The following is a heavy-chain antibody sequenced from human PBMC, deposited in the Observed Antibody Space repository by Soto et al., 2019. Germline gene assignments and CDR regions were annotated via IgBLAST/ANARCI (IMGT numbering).Heavy chain of an antibody. Sequence: XEFLKISGKGAGYSFTNYWIGWVRQMPGKGLEWMGIIYPGDSNTRYSPSFQGQVTISADKSISTAYLQWSSLKASDTAMYYCARQGYCSSTACYTVDYWGQGTLVTVSS. D-gene: IGHD2-2*02. CDR2: IYPGDSNT. J-gene: IGHJ4*02. CDR3: ARQGYCSSTACYTVDY. V-gene: IGHV5-51*01. CDR1: GYSFTNYW.